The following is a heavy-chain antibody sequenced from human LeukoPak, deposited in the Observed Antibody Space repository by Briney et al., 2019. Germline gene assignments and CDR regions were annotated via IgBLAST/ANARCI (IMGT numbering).Heavy chain of an antibody. Sequence: PSETLSLTCAVSGGSISSYYWSWIRQPPGKGLEWTGYIYYSGSTNYNPSLKSRVTISVDTSKNQFSLKLSSVTAADTAVYYCARHAPYYYDSSGYYNWYYFDYWGQGTLVTVSS. J-gene: IGHJ4*02. CDR3: ARHAPYYYDSSGYYNWYYFDY. D-gene: IGHD3-22*01. CDR1: GGSISSYY. CDR2: IYYSGST. V-gene: IGHV4-59*08.